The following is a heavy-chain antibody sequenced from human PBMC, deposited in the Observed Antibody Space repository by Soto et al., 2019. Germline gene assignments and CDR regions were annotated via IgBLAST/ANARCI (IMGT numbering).Heavy chain of an antibody. CDR1: GGSISSYY. Sequence: SETLSLTCTVSGGSISSYYWSWIRQPPGKGLEWIGFIYNSGSTNYNPSLKSRVTISMDTSRNQFSLILSSVTAADTAVYYCARAPYGSETKPYYFDYWGQGTLVTVSS. CDR2: IYNSGST. J-gene: IGHJ4*02. D-gene: IGHD3-10*01. V-gene: IGHV4-59*01. CDR3: ARAPYGSETKPYYFDY.